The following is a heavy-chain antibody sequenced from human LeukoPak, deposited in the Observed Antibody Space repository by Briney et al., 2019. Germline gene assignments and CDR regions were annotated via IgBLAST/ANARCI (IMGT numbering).Heavy chain of an antibody. V-gene: IGHV4-61*02. CDR3: ARALWESSGSNWFDP. J-gene: IGHJ5*02. D-gene: IGHD1-26*01. CDR2: IYTSGST. Sequence: PSETLSLTCTVSGGSISSGSYYWSWIRQPAGNGLEWIGRIYTSGSTNYNPSLKSRVTISVDTSKNQFSLKLSSVTAADTAVYYCARALWESSGSNWFDPWGQGTLVTVSS. CDR1: GGSISSGSYY.